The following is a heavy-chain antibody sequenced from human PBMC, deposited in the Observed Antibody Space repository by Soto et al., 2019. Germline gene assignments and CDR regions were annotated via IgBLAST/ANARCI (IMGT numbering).Heavy chain of an antibody. J-gene: IGHJ6*02. CDR2: IKSKTDGGTT. CDR1: GFTFSNAW. CDR3: TTDGSVRITGITGTDRSASYYYYYYGMDV. D-gene: IGHD1-7*01. V-gene: IGHV3-15*07. Sequence: EVQLVESGGGLVKPGGSLRLSCAASGFTFSNAWMNWVRQAPGKGLEWVGRIKSKTDGGTTDYAAPVKGRFTISRDDSKNTLYLQMNSLKTEDPAVYYCTTDGSVRITGITGTDRSASYYYYYYGMDVWGQGTTVTVSS.